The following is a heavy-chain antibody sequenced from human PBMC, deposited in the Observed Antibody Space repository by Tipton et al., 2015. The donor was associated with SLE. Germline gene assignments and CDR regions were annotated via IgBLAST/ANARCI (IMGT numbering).Heavy chain of an antibody. CDR3: AIRSYSHLDY. J-gene: IGHJ4*02. Sequence: TLSLTCAVYGGSFSGYYWSWIRQPPGKGLEWIGEINHSGSTNYNPSLKIRVTISVDTSKNLFSLKLSSVTAADTAVYYCAIRSYSHLDYWGQGTLVTVSS. CDR1: GGSFSGYY. CDR2: INHSGST. V-gene: IGHV4-34*01. D-gene: IGHD2-21*01.